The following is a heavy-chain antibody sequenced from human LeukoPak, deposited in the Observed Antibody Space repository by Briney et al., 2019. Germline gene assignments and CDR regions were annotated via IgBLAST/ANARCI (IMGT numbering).Heavy chain of an antibody. CDR2: IIPIFGTA. V-gene: IGHV1-69*01. CDR3: ARAGLHCSSTSCYTESYYYMDV. Sequence: SVKVSCKASGGTFSSYAISWVRQAPGQGLEWMGGIIPIFGTANYAQKFQGRVTITADESTSTAYMELSNLRSEDTAVYYCARAGLHCSSTSCYTESYYYMDVWGKGTTVTVSS. D-gene: IGHD2-2*02. J-gene: IGHJ6*03. CDR1: GGTFSSYA.